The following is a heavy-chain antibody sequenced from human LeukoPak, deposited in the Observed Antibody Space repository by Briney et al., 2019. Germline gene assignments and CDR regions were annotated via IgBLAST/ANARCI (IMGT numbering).Heavy chain of an antibody. Sequence: PGGSLRLSCAASGFTFSSYAMSWVRQAPGKGLEWVSVISGSGGSTYYADSVKGRFTISRDNSKNTLYLQMNSLRAEDTAVYYCAKVGFGELSCMDVWGQGTTVTVSS. CDR3: AKVGFGELSCMDV. V-gene: IGHV3-23*01. CDR1: GFTFSSYA. CDR2: ISGSGGST. J-gene: IGHJ6*02. D-gene: IGHD3-10*01.